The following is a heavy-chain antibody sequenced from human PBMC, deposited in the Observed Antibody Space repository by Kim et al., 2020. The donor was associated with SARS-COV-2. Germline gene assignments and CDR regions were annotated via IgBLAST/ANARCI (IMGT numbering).Heavy chain of an antibody. Sequence: ASVKVSCKASGYTFTGYYMHWVRQAPGQGLEWMGWINPNSGGTNYAQKFQGWVTMTRDTSISTAYMELSRLRSDDTAVYYCARASPRGGDRGYYYYYGMDVWGQGTTVTVSS. J-gene: IGHJ6*02. CDR3: ARASPRGGDRGYYYYYGMDV. CDR2: INPNSGGT. D-gene: IGHD2-21*02. V-gene: IGHV1-2*04. CDR1: GYTFTGYY.